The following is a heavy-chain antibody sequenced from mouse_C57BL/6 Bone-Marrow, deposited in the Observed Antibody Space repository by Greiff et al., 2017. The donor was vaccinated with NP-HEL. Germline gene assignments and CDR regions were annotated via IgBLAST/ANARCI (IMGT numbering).Heavy chain of an antibody. CDR1: GYTFTSYW. Sequence: QVQLQQPGAELVKPGASVKLSCKASGYTFTSYWMHWVKQRPGRGLEWIGRIDPNSGGTKYNEKFKSKATLTVDKPSSTAYMQLSSLTSEDSAVDYCAREREIYYGNSYAMDYWGQGTSVTVSS. CDR3: AREREIYYGNSYAMDY. D-gene: IGHD2-1*01. J-gene: IGHJ4*01. CDR2: IDPNSGGT. V-gene: IGHV1-72*01.